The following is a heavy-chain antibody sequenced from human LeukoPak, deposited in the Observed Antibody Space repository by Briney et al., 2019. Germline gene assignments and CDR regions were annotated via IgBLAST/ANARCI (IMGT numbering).Heavy chain of an antibody. CDR3: AKDRLVVAPAAMTSNFDY. J-gene: IGHJ4*02. CDR2: ISHDGRNT. V-gene: IGHV3-30*18. D-gene: IGHD2-2*01. CDR1: GLTFSTHG. Sequence: GGSLRLSCAASGLTFSTHGMHWVRQAPGKGLEWLAVISHDGRNTYYADSVKGRLTISRDNSKNTLFLQMNSLRGEDMAVYYCAKDRLVVAPAAMTSNFDYWGQGTLVTVSS.